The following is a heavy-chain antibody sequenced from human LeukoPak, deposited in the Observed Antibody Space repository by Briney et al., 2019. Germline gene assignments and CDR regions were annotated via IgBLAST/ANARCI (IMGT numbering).Heavy chain of an antibody. Sequence: GASVKVSCKASGYTFTSYDINWVRQATGQGLEWMGWMNPNSGNTGYAQKFQGIVTMTRNTSIRTAYMELSSLRSEDTAVYYCARGCRVRGVITGYGMDVWGQGPTVTVSS. CDR3: ARGCRVRGVITGYGMDV. J-gene: IGHJ6*02. CDR2: MNPNSGNT. D-gene: IGHD3-10*02. CDR1: GYTFTSYD. V-gene: IGHV1-8*01.